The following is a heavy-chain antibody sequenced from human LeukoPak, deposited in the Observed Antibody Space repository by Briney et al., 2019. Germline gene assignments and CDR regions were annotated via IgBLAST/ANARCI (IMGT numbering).Heavy chain of an antibody. Sequence: PGGSLRLSCAASGFTFTDYGMTWVRQAPGKGLEWVSSISGSTLSTYYADSVKGRFTISRDNSKNTLYLQMNSLRAEDTAVYYCARRAGAYSHPYDYWGQGTLVTVSS. CDR2: ISGSTLST. CDR3: ARRAGAYSHPYDY. V-gene: IGHV3-23*01. D-gene: IGHD4/OR15-4a*01. J-gene: IGHJ4*02. CDR1: GFTFTDYG.